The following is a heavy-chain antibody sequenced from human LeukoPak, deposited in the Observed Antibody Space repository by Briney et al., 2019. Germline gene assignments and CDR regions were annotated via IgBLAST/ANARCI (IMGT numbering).Heavy chain of an antibody. Sequence: GGTLRLSCAASGLTFSSYSMNWVRQAPGKGLEGVGSISSSSSYIYYADSVKGRFTISRDNDKNSLSLQMNSLRAEDTAVYYCARVAGWYYYYMDVWGKGTTVTIPS. D-gene: IGHD6-19*01. CDR3: ARVAGWYYYYMDV. V-gene: IGHV3-21*01. CDR2: ISSSSSYI. CDR1: GLTFSSYS. J-gene: IGHJ6*03.